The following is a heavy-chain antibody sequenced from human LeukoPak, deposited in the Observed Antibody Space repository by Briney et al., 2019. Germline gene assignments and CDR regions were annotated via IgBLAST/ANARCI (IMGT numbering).Heavy chain of an antibody. CDR3: AHRQIMVRGFVLSEIPFDY. CDR2: IYWDDDK. Sequence: SGPTLVKPTQTLTLTCTFSGFSLSSSGVGVGWIRQPPGKAPEWLALIYWDDDKRYSPSLKSRLTIIKDTSKNQVVLTMTKMDPVDTATHYRAHRQIMVRGFVLSEIPFDYWGQGTLVTVSS. J-gene: IGHJ4*02. V-gene: IGHV2-5*02. D-gene: IGHD3-10*01. CDR1: GFSLSSSGVG.